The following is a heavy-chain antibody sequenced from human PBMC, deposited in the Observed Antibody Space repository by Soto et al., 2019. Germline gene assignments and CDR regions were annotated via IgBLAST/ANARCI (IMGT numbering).Heavy chain of an antibody. CDR2: INPSGGST. D-gene: IGHD5-12*01. Sequence: QVQLVQSGAEVKKPGASVKVSCKASGYTFTSYYMHWVRQAPGQGLEWMGIINPSGGSTSYAQKFQGRVTMTRDTSTSTVYLVLSSLRSEDTSVYYCAREAILLLPSPPDYWGQGTLVTVSS. CDR3: AREAILLLPSPPDY. V-gene: IGHV1-46*03. CDR1: GYTFTSYY. J-gene: IGHJ4*02.